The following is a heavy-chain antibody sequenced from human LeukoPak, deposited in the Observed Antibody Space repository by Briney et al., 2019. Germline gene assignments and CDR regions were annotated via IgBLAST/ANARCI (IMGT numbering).Heavy chain of an antibody. CDR1: GDSINSLDL. V-gene: IGHV4-4*02. Sequence: SETLSLTCTVSGDSINSLDLWSWVRQPPGKGLEWIGYIYYNGRINYNPSLKSRIAMSVDTSENQFSLKLSSVTAADTAVYYCARVHDCSGGSCYPDAFDIWGQGTMVTVSS. D-gene: IGHD2-15*01. CDR2: IYYNGRI. CDR3: ARVHDCSGGSCYPDAFDI. J-gene: IGHJ3*02.